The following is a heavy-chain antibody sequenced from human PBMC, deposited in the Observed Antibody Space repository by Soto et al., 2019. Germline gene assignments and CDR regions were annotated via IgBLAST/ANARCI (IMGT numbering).Heavy chain of an antibody. CDR1: GGSISSYD. V-gene: IGHV4-59*01. J-gene: IGHJ4*02. CDR3: ARCCSGGSCSIDY. CDR2: IYYSGST. D-gene: IGHD2-15*01. Sequence: SETLSLTCTVSGGSISSYDWSWIRQPPGKGLEWIGYIYYSGSTNYNPSLKSRVTISVDTSKNQFSLKLSSVTAADTAVYYCARCCSGGSCSIDYCGQGTLVTFCS.